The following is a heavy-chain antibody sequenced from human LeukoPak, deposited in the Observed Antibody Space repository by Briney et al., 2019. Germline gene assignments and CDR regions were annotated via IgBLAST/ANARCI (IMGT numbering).Heavy chain of an antibody. CDR1: GFTFSSYA. J-gene: IGHJ4*02. D-gene: IGHD3/OR15-3a*01. CDR3: ARERTGFYAAY. V-gene: IGHV3-30*04. CDR2: ISYDGSEQ. Sequence: GGSLRLSCEASGFTFSSYAMHWVRQAPGKGLEWVALISYDGSEQHYADSVKGRFTISRDSPKNTLYLQMNTLRPEDTAVYYCARERTGFYAAYWGQGTLVTVSS.